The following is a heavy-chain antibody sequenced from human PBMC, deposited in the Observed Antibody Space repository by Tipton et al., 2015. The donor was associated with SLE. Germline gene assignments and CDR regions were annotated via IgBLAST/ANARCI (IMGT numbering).Heavy chain of an antibody. J-gene: IGHJ4*02. D-gene: IGHD6-13*01. V-gene: IGHV3-33*01. Sequence: SLRLSCAASGFTFSSYGMHWVRQAPGKGLEWVAVIWYDGSNKYYADSVKGRFTISRDNSKNTLYLQMNSLRAEDTAVYYCARDQQQLVPFDYWGQGTLVTVSS. CDR3: ARDQQQLVPFDY. CDR2: IWYDGSNK. CDR1: GFTFSSYG.